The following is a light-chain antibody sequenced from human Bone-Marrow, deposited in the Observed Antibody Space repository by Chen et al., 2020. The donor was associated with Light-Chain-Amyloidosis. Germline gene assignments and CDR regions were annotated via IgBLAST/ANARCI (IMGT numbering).Light chain of an antibody. CDR2: DVN. J-gene: IGLJ2*01. V-gene: IGLV2-11*01. CDR1: SSDVGAYNY. Sequence: QSALTQPRSASGSPGQSVTISCTGTSSDVGAYNYVSWYQQHPDKAPELILYDVNKRHAGVPDRFSCSKSGNTASLTISGLQAEDEGDYYCGSYTGSYSVVFGGGTKLTVL. CDR3: GSYTGSYSVV.